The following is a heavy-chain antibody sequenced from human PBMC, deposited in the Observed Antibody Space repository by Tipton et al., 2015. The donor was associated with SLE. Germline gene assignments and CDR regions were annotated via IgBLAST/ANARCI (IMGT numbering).Heavy chain of an antibody. V-gene: IGHV3-23*01. CDR3: AKDGVWGLWSPMDV. J-gene: IGHJ6*02. D-gene: IGHD5-18*01. Sequence: GSLRLSCAAPGFTFSSYAMSWVRQAPGKGLEWVSAISGSGGSTYYADTEKGRFTISRDNSKNTLYLQMNSLRAEDTAVYYCAKDGVWGLWSPMDVWGQGTTVTVSS. CDR2: ISGSGGST. CDR1: GFTFSSYA.